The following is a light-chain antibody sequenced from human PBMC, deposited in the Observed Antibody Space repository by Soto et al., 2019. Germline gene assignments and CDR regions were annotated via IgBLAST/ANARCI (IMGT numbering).Light chain of an antibody. CDR2: DGS. CDR3: SSYTSSSTPYV. V-gene: IGLV2-14*01. J-gene: IGLJ1*01. Sequence: QSALTQPASVSGSPGQSITISCTGTSSDDGGYNYVSWYQQHPGKAPKLMIYDGSNRPSGVSNRFSGSKSGNTASLTISGLQAEDEADYYCSSYTSSSTPYVFGTGTKVTVL. CDR1: SSDDGGYNY.